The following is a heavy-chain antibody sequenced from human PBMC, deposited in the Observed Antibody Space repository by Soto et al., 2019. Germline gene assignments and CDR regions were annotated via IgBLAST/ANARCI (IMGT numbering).Heavy chain of an antibody. V-gene: IGHV1-69*01. D-gene: IGHD6-19*01. Sequence: QVHLVQSGAEVKKPGSSVKVSCKASGGAFGSYSISWVRQSPGQGLEWMGGIIPFFGTKYYAQKFRGRVTITAGESTSTVYMELNGLRSDDTAIYYCANCSGNSWLGPWGQGTLVTVSS. CDR3: ANCSGNSWLGP. CDR1: GGAFGSYS. CDR2: IIPFFGTK. J-gene: IGHJ5*02.